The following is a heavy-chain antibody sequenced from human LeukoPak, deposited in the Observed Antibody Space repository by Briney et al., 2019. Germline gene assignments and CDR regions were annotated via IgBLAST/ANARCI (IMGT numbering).Heavy chain of an antibody. CDR3: ARDSLRGSYYYYYYYMDV. CDR2: IYYSGST. Sequence: SETLSLTCTVSGGSISSSSYYWGWIRQPPGKGLEWIGSIYYSGSTYYNPSLKSRVTISVDTSKNQFSLKLSSVTAADTAVYYCARDSLRGSYYYYYYYMDVWGKGTTVTISS. V-gene: IGHV4-39*07. CDR1: GGSISSSSYY. D-gene: IGHD1-26*01. J-gene: IGHJ6*03.